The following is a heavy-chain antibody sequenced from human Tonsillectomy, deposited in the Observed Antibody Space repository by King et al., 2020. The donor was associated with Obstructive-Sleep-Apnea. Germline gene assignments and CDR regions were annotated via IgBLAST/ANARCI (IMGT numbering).Heavy chain of an antibody. Sequence: VQLVESGGGLVQPGGALKLSCAASGFTFSGSAMHWVRQASGKRLEWVGRIRSKANSYATAYAASVKGRFTISRDDSKNTAYLQMNSLKTEDTAVYYCTRGEWFDPWGQGTLVTVSS. V-gene: IGHV3-73*02. CDR1: GFTFSGSA. D-gene: IGHD3-16*01. CDR2: IRSKANSYAT. J-gene: IGHJ5*02. CDR3: TRGEWFDP.